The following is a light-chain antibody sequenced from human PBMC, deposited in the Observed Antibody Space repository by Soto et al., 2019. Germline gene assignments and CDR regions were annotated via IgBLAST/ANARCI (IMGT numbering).Light chain of an antibody. CDR1: QSVISS. CDR2: GAS. Sequence: EIVFTHCPATLSLSPGERSTLSCRASQSVISSLAWFQHKPGQAPRLLIYGASTRATGIAARFSGSGSGTEFSLTISSLQSEDIAVYFCQQYNSWPPITFGQGTRREIK. CDR3: QQYNSWPPIT. V-gene: IGKV3-15*01. J-gene: IGKJ5*01.